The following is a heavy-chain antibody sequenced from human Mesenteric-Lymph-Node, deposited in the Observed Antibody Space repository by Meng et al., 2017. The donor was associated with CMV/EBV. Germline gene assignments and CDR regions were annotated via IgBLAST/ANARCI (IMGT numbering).Heavy chain of an antibody. Sequence: QITLKESGPTLVKPTQTLTLTCTFSGFSLSTSGVGVGWIRQPPGKALEWLALIYWDDDKRYSPSLKRRLTITKDTSNTQVVLTMTNMDPVDTATYYCSHSSGIAAAGPFYFDYWGQGTLVTVSS. CDR3: SHSSGIAAAGPFYFDY. D-gene: IGHD6-13*01. J-gene: IGHJ4*02. CDR2: IYWDDDK. CDR1: GFSLSTSGVG. V-gene: IGHV2-5*02.